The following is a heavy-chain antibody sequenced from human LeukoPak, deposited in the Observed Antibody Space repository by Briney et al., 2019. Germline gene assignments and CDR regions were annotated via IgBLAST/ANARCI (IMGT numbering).Heavy chain of an antibody. CDR3: ARVERHIVAVTAIPSYYYYMDV. D-gene: IGHD2-21*02. CDR2: IKQDGSEK. Sequence: GGSLRLSCAASGFTFRSYAMSWVRQAPGKGLEWVANIKQDGSEKYHVDSVKGRFTISRDNAKHSLNLQMNSLRAEDTAVYYCARVERHIVAVTAIPSYYYYMDVWGKGTTVTVSS. CDR1: GFTFRSYA. J-gene: IGHJ6*03. V-gene: IGHV3-7*01.